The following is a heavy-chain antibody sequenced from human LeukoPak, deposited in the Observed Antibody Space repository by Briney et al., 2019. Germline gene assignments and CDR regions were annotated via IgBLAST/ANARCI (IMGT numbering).Heavy chain of an antibody. V-gene: IGHV4-30-4*01. D-gene: IGHD2/OR15-2a*01. Sequence: PSQTLSLTCTVSGGSISSGDYYWSWIRQPPGKGLEWIGYIYYSGSTYYNPSLKSRVTISVDTSKNQFSLKLSSVTAADTAVYYCARVIIGVPGAFDIWGQGTMVTVSS. CDR3: ARVIIGVPGAFDI. J-gene: IGHJ3*02. CDR1: GGSISSGDYY. CDR2: IYYSGST.